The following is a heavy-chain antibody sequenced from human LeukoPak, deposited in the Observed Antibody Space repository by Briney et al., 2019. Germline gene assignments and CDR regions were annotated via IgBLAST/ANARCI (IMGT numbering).Heavy chain of an antibody. CDR1: GFTFSDYY. J-gene: IGHJ6*02. CDR2: ISSSGSTI. Sequence: GGSLRLSCAASGFTFSDYYMSWIRQAPGKGLEWVSYISSSGSTIYYADSVKGRFTISRDNAKNSLYLQMNSLRAEDTAVYYCARAHFWDYYYGMDVWGQGTMVTVSS. V-gene: IGHV3-11*01. D-gene: IGHD3-16*01. CDR3: ARAHFWDYYYGMDV.